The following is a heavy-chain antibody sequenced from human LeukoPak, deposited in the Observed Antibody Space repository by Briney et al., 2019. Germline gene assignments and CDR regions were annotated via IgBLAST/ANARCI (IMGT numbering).Heavy chain of an antibody. V-gene: IGHV3-53*04. CDR2: IYSGGST. CDR3: VALSYDSSGSQGNAFDI. Sequence: GGSLRLSCAASGFTVSSNYMSWVRQAPGKGLEWVSVIYSGGSTYYADSVKGRFTISRHNSKNTLYLQMNSLRAEDTAVYYCVALSYDSSGSQGNAFDIWGQGTMVTVSS. J-gene: IGHJ3*02. CDR1: GFTVSSNY. D-gene: IGHD3-22*01.